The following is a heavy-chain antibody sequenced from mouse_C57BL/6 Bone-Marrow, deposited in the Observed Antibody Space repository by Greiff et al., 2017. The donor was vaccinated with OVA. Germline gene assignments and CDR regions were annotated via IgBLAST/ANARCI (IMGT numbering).Heavy chain of an antibody. CDR3: TTWGDEGFAY. D-gene: IGHD2-13*01. J-gene: IGHJ3*01. V-gene: IGHV14-4*01. Sequence: EVKLMESGAELVRPGASVKLSCTASGFNIKDDYMHWVKQRPEQGLEWIGWIDPENGDTEYASKIQGKATITADTSYNTAYLQLSSLKSEDTAVYYCTTWGDEGFAYWGQGTLVTVSA. CDR2: IDPENGDT. CDR1: GFNIKDDY.